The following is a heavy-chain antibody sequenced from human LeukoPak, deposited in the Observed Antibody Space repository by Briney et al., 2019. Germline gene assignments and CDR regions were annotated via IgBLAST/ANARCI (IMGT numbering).Heavy chain of an antibody. V-gene: IGHV3-11*05. Sequence: GGSLRLSCAAPKFIINDYYMSWIRQAPGKGLEWVSFISPNSGSSNYADSVKGRFTISRDNSKNSLYLQMNSLRSDDTALYYCARESESSGWYDYWGQGTLATVSS. CDR2: ISPNSGSS. CDR1: KFIINDYY. J-gene: IGHJ4*02. CDR3: ARESESSGWYDY. D-gene: IGHD6-19*01.